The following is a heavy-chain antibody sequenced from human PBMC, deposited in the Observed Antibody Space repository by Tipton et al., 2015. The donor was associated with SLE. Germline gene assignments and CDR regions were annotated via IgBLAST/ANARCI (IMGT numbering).Heavy chain of an antibody. CDR3: ARAYCSSTRCQRAEYFQH. D-gene: IGHD2-2*01. Sequence: TLSLTCTISSSDQYWGWIRQSPGKGLEWIGEIHHSGSTIYNPSLKSRVTISLDTSKNQFSLKLSSVTAADTAVYYCARAYCSSTRCQRAEYFQHWGQGTLVTVYS. CDR1: SSDQY. V-gene: IGHV4-34*01. CDR2: IHHSGST. J-gene: IGHJ1*01.